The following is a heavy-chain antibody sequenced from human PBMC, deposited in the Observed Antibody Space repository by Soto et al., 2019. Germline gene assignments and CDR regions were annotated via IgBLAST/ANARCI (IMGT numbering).Heavy chain of an antibody. J-gene: IGHJ6*02. V-gene: IGHV1-46*03. CDR2: INPSGGST. CDR1: GYTFTSYY. CDR3: ARDEYCSSTSCYAGIGGYYGMDV. Sequence: GASVKVSCKASGYTFTSYYMHWVRQAPGQGLEWMGIINPSGGSTSYAQKFQGRVTMTRDTSTSTVYMELSSLRSEDTAVYYCARDEYCSSTSCYAGIGGYYGMDVWGQGTTVTVSS. D-gene: IGHD2-2*01.